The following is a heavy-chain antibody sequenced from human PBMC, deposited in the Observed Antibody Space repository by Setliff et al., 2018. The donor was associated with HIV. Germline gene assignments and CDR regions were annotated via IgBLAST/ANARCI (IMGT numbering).Heavy chain of an antibody. CDR1: GYTFTGYY. Sequence: ASVKVSCKASGYTFTGYYMHWVRQAPGQGLEWMGWINPNSGGTNYAQKFQGRVTMTRDTSISTAYMELSRLRSDDTAVYYCARNSSGWYDSGEYNWFDPWGQGTLVTVSS. CDR3: ARNSSGWYDSGEYNWFDP. D-gene: IGHD6-19*01. V-gene: IGHV1-2*02. J-gene: IGHJ5*02. CDR2: INPNSGGT.